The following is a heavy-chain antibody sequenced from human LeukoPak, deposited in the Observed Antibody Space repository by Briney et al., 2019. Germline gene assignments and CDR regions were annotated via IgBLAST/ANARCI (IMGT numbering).Heavy chain of an antibody. V-gene: IGHV3-9*01. CDR1: XXTFYDYA. D-gene: IGHD1-26*01. Sequence: GGSLRLXCAXSXXTFYDYAMHWVRHAPGEGLEWVSGISWNSGSIGYADSVKGRFTISRDNAKNSLYLQVNSLRAEDTALYYCAKDRAGGSGSFFDYWGQGTLVTVSS. CDR3: AKDRAGGSGSFFDY. CDR2: ISWNSGSI. J-gene: IGHJ4*02.